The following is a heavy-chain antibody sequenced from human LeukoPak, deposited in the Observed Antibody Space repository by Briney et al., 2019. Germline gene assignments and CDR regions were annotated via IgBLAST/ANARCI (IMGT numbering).Heavy chain of an antibody. CDR2: INPNSGGT. CDR1: GYTFTGYY. D-gene: IGHD3-22*01. Sequence: ASVKVSCKASGYTFTGYYMHWVRQAPGQGLEWMGWINPNSGGTNYAQKFQGWVTMTRDTSISTAYMELSRLRSDDTAVYYCARAGDSSGHAFDIWGQGTMVTVSS. J-gene: IGHJ3*02. V-gene: IGHV1-2*04. CDR3: ARAGDSSGHAFDI.